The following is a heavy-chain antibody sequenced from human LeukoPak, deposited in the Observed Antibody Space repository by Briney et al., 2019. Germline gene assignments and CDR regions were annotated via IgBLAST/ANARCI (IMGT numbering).Heavy chain of an antibody. D-gene: IGHD3-10*01. J-gene: IGHJ6*03. CDR1: GGSISSSSYY. V-gene: IGHV4-39*07. Sequence: SETLSLTCTVSGGSISSSSYYWGWIRQPPGKGLEWIGSIYHSGSTYYNPSLKSRVTISVDTSKNQFSLKLSSVTAADTAVYYCARWGSGSSYYYYYYMDVWGKGTTVTISS. CDR2: IYHSGST. CDR3: ARWGSGSSYYYYYYMDV.